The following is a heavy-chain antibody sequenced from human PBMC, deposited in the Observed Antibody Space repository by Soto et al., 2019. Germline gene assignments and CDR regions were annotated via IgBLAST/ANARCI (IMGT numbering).Heavy chain of an antibody. D-gene: IGHD6-6*01. CDR3: ARGWGEYSSSPLDY. Sequence: EVQLVESGGGLVKPGGSLRLSCAASGFTFSSYSMNWVRQAPGKGLEWVSSISSSSSYIYYADSVKGRFTISRDNAKNSLYLQMNSLRAEDMAVYYCARGWGEYSSSPLDYWGQGTLVTVSS. J-gene: IGHJ4*02. CDR2: ISSSSSYI. CDR1: GFTFSSYS. V-gene: IGHV3-21*01.